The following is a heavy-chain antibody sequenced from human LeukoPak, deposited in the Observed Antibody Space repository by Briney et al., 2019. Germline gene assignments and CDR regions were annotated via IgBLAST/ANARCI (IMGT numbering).Heavy chain of an antibody. Sequence: PGGSLRLSCAASGFTFSSYSMNWVRPAPGKGLEWVSAISGSGGSTYYADSVKGRFTISRDNSKNTLYLQMNSLRAEDTAVYYCAKDSKPKAYYYDSSGYYPRGFDPWGQGTLVTVSS. CDR3: AKDSKPKAYYYDSSGYYPRGFDP. J-gene: IGHJ5*02. CDR2: ISGSGGST. V-gene: IGHV3-23*01. D-gene: IGHD3-22*01. CDR1: GFTFSSYS.